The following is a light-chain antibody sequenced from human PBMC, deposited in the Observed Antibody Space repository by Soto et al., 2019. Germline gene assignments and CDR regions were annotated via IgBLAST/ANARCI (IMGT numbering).Light chain of an antibody. CDR1: QDISNF. Sequence: DIQMTQSPSAMSASVGDRVTITCRASQDISNFLAWFQQKPGKVPQRLIYAASSLQSGVPSRFSGSGSGTEFTLTISSLQPEDFATYYCLQHNRYPWTVGQGTKVEIK. V-gene: IGKV1-17*03. CDR2: AAS. J-gene: IGKJ1*01. CDR3: LQHNRYPWT.